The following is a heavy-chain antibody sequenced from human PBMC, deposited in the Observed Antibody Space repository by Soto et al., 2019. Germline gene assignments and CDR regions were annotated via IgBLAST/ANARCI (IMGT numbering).Heavy chain of an antibody. CDR1: GFTFDDYA. V-gene: IGHV3-9*01. Sequence: GGSLRLSCAASGFTFDDYAMHWVRQAPGKGLEWVPGINWNSGSIGYADSVKGRFTISRDNAKTSLYLQMNSLRAEDTALYYCAKDRGSGSYAANYYYYGMDVWGQGTTVTVSS. CDR3: AKDRGSGSYAANYYYYGMDV. D-gene: IGHD3-10*01. J-gene: IGHJ6*02. CDR2: INWNSGSI.